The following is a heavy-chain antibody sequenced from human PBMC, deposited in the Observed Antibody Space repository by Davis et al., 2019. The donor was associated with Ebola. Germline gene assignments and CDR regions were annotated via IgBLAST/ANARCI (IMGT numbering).Heavy chain of an antibody. Sequence: GESLKISCEASGFTFSTCGLSWVRQAPGKGLEWVSAISGRSGRTYFADSVKGRFTISRDNSENTLYLQMNSLRAEDTAVYYCARIGYSSGWRILDYWGQGTLVTVSS. V-gene: IGHV3-23*01. D-gene: IGHD6-19*01. CDR2: ISGRSGRT. CDR1: GFTFSTCG. J-gene: IGHJ4*02. CDR3: ARIGYSSGWRILDY.